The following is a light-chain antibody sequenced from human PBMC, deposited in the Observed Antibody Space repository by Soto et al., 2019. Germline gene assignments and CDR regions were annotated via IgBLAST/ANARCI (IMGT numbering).Light chain of an antibody. CDR3: QQSYSTPRT. V-gene: IGKV3-20*01. CDR2: GAS. Sequence: EIVLTQSPGTLSLSPGERATLSCRASQSVSSSYLAWYQQKPGQAPRLLIYGASSRATGIPDRFSGSGSGTDFPLTISRLEPEDFAVYYFQQSYSTPRTFDQGTKVDIK. J-gene: IGKJ1*01. CDR1: QSVSSSY.